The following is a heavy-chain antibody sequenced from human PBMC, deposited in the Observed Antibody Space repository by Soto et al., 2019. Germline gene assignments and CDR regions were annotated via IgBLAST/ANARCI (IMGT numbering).Heavy chain of an antibody. CDR2: ISSSSSYI. D-gene: IGHD4-17*01. CDR3: ARDYGRGAHFDY. J-gene: IGHJ4*02. Sequence: PGGSLRLSCAASGFTFSSYSMNWVRQAPGKGLEWASSISSSSSYIYYADSVKGRFTISRDNAKNSLYLQMNSLRAEDTAVYYCARDYGRGAHFDYWGQGTLVTVSS. V-gene: IGHV3-21*01. CDR1: GFTFSSYS.